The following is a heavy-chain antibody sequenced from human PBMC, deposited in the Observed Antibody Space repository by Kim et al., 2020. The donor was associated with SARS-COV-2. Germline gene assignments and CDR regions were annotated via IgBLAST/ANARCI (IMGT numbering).Heavy chain of an antibody. CDR2: ISDDGGKT. J-gene: IGHJ4*02. CDR3: TKGPFLSSTGTSAF. V-gene: IGHV3-74*01. CDR1: GFTFSGSW. Sequence: LSLTCAGSGFTFSGSWMHWVRQVPGKGPEWVSRISDDGGKTFYADSVQGRFVISRDNAKNTIYLQMNSLKAEDSAMYYCTKGPFLSSTGTSAFWGPGTLVTVSS. D-gene: IGHD1-1*01.